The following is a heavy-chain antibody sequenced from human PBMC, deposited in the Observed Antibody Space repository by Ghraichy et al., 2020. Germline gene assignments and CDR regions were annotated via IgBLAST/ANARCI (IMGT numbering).Heavy chain of an antibody. Sequence: SETLSLTCAVSGGSISSSNWWSWVRQPPGKGLEWIGEIYHSGSTNYNPSLKSRVTISVDKSKNQFSLKLSSVTAADTAVYYCARDQSDLYYDSSGYYGRYIATHAFDIWGQGTMVTVSS. CDR3: ARDQSDLYYDSSGYYGRYIATHAFDI. J-gene: IGHJ3*02. V-gene: IGHV4-4*02. D-gene: IGHD3-22*01. CDR2: IYHSGST. CDR1: GGSISSSNW.